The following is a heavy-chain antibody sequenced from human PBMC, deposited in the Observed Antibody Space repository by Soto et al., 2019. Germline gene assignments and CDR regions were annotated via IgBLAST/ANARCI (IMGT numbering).Heavy chain of an antibody. Sequence: SVKVSCKASGGTFSSYTISWVRQAPGQGLEWMGRIIPILGIANYAQKFQGRVTITADKSTSTAYMELSSLRSEDTAVYYCARGENHHLRDPKDAFDIWGQGTMVTVS. CDR1: GGTFSSYT. V-gene: IGHV1-69*02. CDR3: ARGENHHLRDPKDAFDI. J-gene: IGHJ3*02. D-gene: IGHD3-16*01. CDR2: IIPILGIA.